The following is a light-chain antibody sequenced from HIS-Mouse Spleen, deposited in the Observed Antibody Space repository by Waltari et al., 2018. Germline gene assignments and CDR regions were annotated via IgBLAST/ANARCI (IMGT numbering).Light chain of an antibody. V-gene: IGLV2-23*01. CDR1: RSDVVSYNL. CDR3: CSYAGSSTWV. CDR2: EGS. Sequence: QSALTQPASVSGSPGQSITISCTGTRSDVVSYNLVPWYQQHPGKAPKPMIYEGSKRPSGVSNRFSGSKSGNTASLTISGLQAEDEADYYCCSYAGSSTWVFGGGTKLTVL. J-gene: IGLJ3*02.